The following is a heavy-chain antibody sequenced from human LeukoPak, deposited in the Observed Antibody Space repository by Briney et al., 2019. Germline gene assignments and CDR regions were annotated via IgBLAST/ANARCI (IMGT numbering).Heavy chain of an antibody. D-gene: IGHD3-22*01. J-gene: IGHJ3*02. CDR3: ARDREVVVITRDAFDI. V-gene: IGHV3-30-3*01. CDR1: GFTFSSYA. CDR2: ISYDGSNK. Sequence: GGSLRLSCAASGFTFSSYAMHWVRQAPGKGLEWVAVISYDGSNKYYADSVKGRFTISRDNSENTLYLQMNSLRAEDTAVYYCARDREVVVITRDAFDIWGQGTMVAVSS.